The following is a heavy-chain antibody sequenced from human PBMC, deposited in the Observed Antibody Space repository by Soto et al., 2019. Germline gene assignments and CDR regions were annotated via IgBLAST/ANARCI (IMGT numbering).Heavy chain of an antibody. V-gene: IGHV1-69*06. CDR2: IVPRYDSV. Sequence: QVLLVQSSAEVKKPGASVKVTCEASGGTFNTYSINWVRQAPGRGLEWVGQIVPRYDSVNYAENFQGRVTITADKSTKTAYMELTSLRSEDTALYFCATWRSYSGSYCFDYWGQGTLVTVSS. D-gene: IGHD1-26*01. J-gene: IGHJ4*02. CDR1: GGTFNTYS. CDR3: ATWRSYSGSYCFDY.